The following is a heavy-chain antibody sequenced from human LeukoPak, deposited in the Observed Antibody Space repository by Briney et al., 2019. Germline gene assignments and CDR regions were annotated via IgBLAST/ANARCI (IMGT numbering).Heavy chain of an antibody. CDR1: GYSFTSYW. J-gene: IGHJ4*02. CDR3: ARLPGMYSGSYFFDY. V-gene: IGHV5-51*01. CDR2: IYPGDSDT. D-gene: IGHD1-26*01. Sequence: GESLKISCKGSGYSFTSYWIGWVRQMPGKGLEWMGIIYPGDSDTRYSPSFQGQVTISADKSISTAYLQWGSLKASDTAMYYCARLPGMYSGSYFFDYWGQGTLVTVSS.